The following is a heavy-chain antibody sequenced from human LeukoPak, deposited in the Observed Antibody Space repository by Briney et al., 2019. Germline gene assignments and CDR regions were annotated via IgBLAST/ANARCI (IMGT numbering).Heavy chain of an antibody. CDR1: GGSISSYY. D-gene: IGHD1-26*01. CDR2: IYYSGST. Sequence: SETLSLTCTVSGGSISSYYWSWIRQPPGKGLEWIGYIYYSGSTNYNPSLKSRVTISVDTSKNQFSLKLSSVTAADTAVYYCARDKGSGSQVWFDPRGQGTLVTVSS. J-gene: IGHJ5*02. V-gene: IGHV4-59*01. CDR3: ARDKGSGSQVWFDP.